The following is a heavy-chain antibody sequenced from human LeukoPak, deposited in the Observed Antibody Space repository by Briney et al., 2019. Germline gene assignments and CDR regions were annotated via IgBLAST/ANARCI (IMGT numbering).Heavy chain of an antibody. CDR3: ARSSRITMIVVVTKGGFDY. J-gene: IGHJ4*02. V-gene: IGHV1-69*02. D-gene: IGHD3-22*01. CDR1: GGTFSSYT. Sequence: SVKVSCKASGGTFSSYTISWVRQAPGQGLEWMGRIIPILGIANYAQKFQGRVTITADKSTSTAYMELSSLRSEDTAVYYCARSSRITMIVVVTKGGFDYWGQGTLVTVSS. CDR2: IIPILGIA.